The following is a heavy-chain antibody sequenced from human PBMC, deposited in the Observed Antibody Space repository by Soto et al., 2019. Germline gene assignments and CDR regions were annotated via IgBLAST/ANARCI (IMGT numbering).Heavy chain of an antibody. D-gene: IGHD3-10*01. Sequence: SETLSLTCTVSGGSISSSSYYWGWILQPPGKGLEWIVSIYYSGSTYYNPSLKSRVTISVDTSKNQFSLKLSSVTAADTAVYYCARRQVLLWFGELFWDYWGQGTLVTVSS. J-gene: IGHJ4*02. CDR1: GGSISSSSYY. CDR2: IYYSGST. CDR3: ARRQVLLWFGELFWDY. V-gene: IGHV4-39*01.